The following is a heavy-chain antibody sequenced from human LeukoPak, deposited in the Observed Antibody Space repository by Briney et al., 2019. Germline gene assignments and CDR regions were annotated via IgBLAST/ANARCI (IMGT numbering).Heavy chain of an antibody. Sequence: KIGGSLRLSCAASGLTFRNAWMSWVRQAPGKGLEWVGRIKSKTDGGTVDYAPPVKGRFTNSRDDFRNTLSLEMNSLKSEDTAVYYCTTDPGDYEIYWGQGTLVTVSS. CDR2: IKSKTDGGTV. J-gene: IGHJ4*02. V-gene: IGHV3-15*01. D-gene: IGHD4-17*01. CDR1: GLTFRNAW. CDR3: TTDPGDYEIY.